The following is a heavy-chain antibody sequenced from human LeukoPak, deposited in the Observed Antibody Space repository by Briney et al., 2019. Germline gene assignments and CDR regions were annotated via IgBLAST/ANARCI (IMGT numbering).Heavy chain of an antibody. V-gene: IGHV1-69*13. D-gene: IGHD6-13*01. J-gene: IGHJ4*02. CDR1: GGTFSSYA. Sequence: SVKVSCKASGGTFSSYAISWVRQAPGQGLEWMGVIIPIFGTANYAQKYQGRVTITADESTSTAYMELSSLRSEDTAVYYCARVAGYSSSWYLGWGQGTLVTVSS. CDR3: ARVAGYSSSWYLG. CDR2: IIPIFGTA.